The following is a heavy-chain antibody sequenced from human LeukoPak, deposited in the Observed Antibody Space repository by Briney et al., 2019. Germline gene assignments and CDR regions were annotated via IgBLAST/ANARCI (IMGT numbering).Heavy chain of an antibody. D-gene: IGHD3-10*01. CDR1: GGSISSYY. Sequence: SETLSLTCTVSGGSISSYYWSWIRQPPGKGLEWIGYIYYSGSTNYNPSLKSRVTISVDTSKNQFSLKLSSVTAADTAVYYCARDGGPYGKPIDYWGQGTLVTVSS. CDR3: ARDGGPYGKPIDY. J-gene: IGHJ4*02. V-gene: IGHV4-59*01. CDR2: IYYSGST.